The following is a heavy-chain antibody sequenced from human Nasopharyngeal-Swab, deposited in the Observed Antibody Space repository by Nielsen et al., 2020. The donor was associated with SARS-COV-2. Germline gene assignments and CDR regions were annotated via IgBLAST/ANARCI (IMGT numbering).Heavy chain of an antibody. V-gene: IGHV4-59*12. D-gene: IGHD2-15*01. CDR3: ARGVKYCSGGSCYSPIYYYYYMDV. J-gene: IGHJ6*03. CDR2: IYYSGST. Sequence: WIRQPPGKGLEWIGYIYYSGSTNYNPSLKSRVTISVDTSKNQFSLKLSSVTAADTAVYYCARGVKYCSGGSCYSPIYYYYYMDVWGKGTTVTVSS.